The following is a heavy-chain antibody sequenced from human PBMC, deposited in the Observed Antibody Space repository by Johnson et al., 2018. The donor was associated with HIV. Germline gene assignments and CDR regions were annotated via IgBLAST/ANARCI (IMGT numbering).Heavy chain of an antibody. CDR2: INWSGGIT. V-gene: IGHV3-20*04. CDR1: GFTFDDYA. CDR3: GRGEEAYCGGDCYSGALDI. Sequence: VQLVESGGGVVRPGGSLRLSCAASGFTFDDYAMNWVRQAPGKRLEWVSSINWSGGITAYADSVKGRFTISRDNAKNSLYLQMNSLRAEDTALYYCGRGEEAYCGGDCYSGALDIWGHGTMVTVSS. J-gene: IGHJ3*02. D-gene: IGHD2-21*02.